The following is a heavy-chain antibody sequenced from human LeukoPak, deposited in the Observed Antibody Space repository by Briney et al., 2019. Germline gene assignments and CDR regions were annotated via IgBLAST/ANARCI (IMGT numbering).Heavy chain of an antibody. J-gene: IGHJ4*02. CDR3: ARDGLDTAMAFFFDY. CDR1: GFTFSSYG. D-gene: IGHD5-18*01. Sequence: PGGSLRLSCAASGFTFSSYGMHWVRQAPGKGLEYVSAISSNGGSTYYANSVKGRFTISRDNSKNTLYLQMGSLRAEDMAVYYCARDGLDTAMAFFFDYWGQGTLVTVSS. CDR2: ISSNGGST. V-gene: IGHV3-64*01.